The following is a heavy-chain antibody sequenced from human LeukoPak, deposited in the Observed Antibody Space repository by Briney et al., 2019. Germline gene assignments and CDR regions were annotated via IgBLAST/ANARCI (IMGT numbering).Heavy chain of an antibody. CDR1: GYTFTGYY. CDR2: INPNSGGT. J-gene: IGHJ5*02. V-gene: IGHV1-2*02. CDR3: AREMVRGVIITENWFDP. D-gene: IGHD3-10*01. Sequence: ASVTVSFKASGYTFTGYYMHWVRQAPGQGLEWMGWINPNSGGTNYAQKFQGRVTMTRDTSISTAYMELSRLRSDDTAVYYCAREMVRGVIITENWFDPWGQGTLVTVSS.